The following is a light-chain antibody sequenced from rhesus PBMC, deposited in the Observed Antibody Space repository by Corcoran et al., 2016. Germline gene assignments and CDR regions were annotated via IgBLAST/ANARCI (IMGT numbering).Light chain of an antibody. CDR1: QGISSW. CDR2: KAS. J-gene: IGKJ2*01. V-gene: IGKV1-22*01. CDR3: QQYSSRPYS. Sequence: DIQTTQSPSSLSASVGDTVTTTCRASQGISSWLAGYQQKPGKAPQLLIYKASSLQSGVPSRFSGRGSGTDFTLTISSLQSEAIATYYCQQYSSRPYSFGQGTKVGI.